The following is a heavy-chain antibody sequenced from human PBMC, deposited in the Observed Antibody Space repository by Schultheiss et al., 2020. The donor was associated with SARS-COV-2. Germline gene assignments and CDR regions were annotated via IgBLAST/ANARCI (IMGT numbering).Heavy chain of an antibody. V-gene: IGHV4-34*01. CDR1: GGSFTGYY. D-gene: IGHD3-10*02. J-gene: IGHJ6*02. Sequence: SETLSLTCAVNGGSFTGYYWSWVRQAPGKGLEWIGEIDHSGGTNYNPSLKSRVTILVDTSKNHLSLNLTSVTAADTAVYFCARRMFYYYGMDVWGQGTTVTVSS. CDR3: ARRMFYYYGMDV. CDR2: IDHSGGT.